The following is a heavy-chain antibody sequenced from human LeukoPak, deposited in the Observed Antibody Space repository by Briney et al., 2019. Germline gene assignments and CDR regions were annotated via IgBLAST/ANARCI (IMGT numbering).Heavy chain of an antibody. Sequence: SETLSLTCVVSGGSISSTSYYWGWIRQPLGKGLEWIGSTYYSGSTYYSPSLKSRVTISVDTSKNQFSLKLSSVTAADTAVYYCARLLRVGYCSTTTCNWFDPWGQGTLVTVSS. J-gene: IGHJ5*02. CDR2: TYYSGST. V-gene: IGHV4-39*07. D-gene: IGHD2-2*03. CDR3: ARLLRVGYCSTTTCNWFDP. CDR1: GGSISSTSYY.